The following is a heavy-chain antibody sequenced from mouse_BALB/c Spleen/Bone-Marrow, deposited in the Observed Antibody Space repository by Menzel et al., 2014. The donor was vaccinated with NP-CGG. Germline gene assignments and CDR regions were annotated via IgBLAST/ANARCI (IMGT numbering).Heavy chain of an antibody. Sequence: EVQLQQSGAELVKPGASVKLSCTASGFNIEDTYVHWVKQRPEQGLEWIGRIDPANGNTKYDPKFQGKATVTSDTSSNTAYLHLNSLTSEDTAVYYCAEGYDSWFVYWGQGTLVTVSA. V-gene: IGHV14-3*02. CDR1: GFNIEDTY. D-gene: IGHD2-2*01. CDR3: AEGYDSWFVY. CDR2: IDPANGNT. J-gene: IGHJ3*01.